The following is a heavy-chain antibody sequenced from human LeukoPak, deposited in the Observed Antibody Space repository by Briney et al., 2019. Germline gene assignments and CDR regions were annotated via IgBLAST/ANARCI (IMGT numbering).Heavy chain of an antibody. J-gene: IGHJ3*02. CDR2: IISIFGTA. Sequence: ASVKVSCKASGGTFSSYAISWVRQAPGQGLEWMGRIISIFGTANYAQKFQGRVTITTDESTSTAYMELSSLRSEDTAVYYCAIGYGDYDFWSGYSLDAFDIWGQGTMVTVSS. CDR1: GGTFSSYA. D-gene: IGHD3-3*01. V-gene: IGHV1-69*05. CDR3: AIGYGDYDFWSGYSLDAFDI.